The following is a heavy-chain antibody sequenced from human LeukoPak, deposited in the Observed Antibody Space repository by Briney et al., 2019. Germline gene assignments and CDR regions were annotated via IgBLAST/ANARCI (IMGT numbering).Heavy chain of an antibody. V-gene: IGHV1-8*01. D-gene: IGHD6-13*01. J-gene: IGHJ4*02. CDR2: MNPNSGNT. CDR3: AIHEYSSSWPFDY. Sequence: GASVRVSCKASGYTFTSYDINWVRQATGQGLEWMGWMNPNSGNTGYAQKFQGRVTMTRNTSISTAYMELSSLRSEDTAVYYCAIHEYSSSWPFDYWGQGTLVTVSS. CDR1: GYTFTSYD.